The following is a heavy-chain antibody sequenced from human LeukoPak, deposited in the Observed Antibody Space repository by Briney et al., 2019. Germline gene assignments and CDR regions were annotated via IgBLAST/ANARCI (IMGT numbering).Heavy chain of an antibody. V-gene: IGHV1-2*02. J-gene: IGHJ6*02. CDR3: ARAGRGYSYGFKYYYGMDV. D-gene: IGHD5-18*01. Sequence: ASVKVSCKASGYTFTGYYMHWVRQAPGQGLEWMGWINPNSGGTNYAQKFQGRVTMTRDTSTSTAYMELSRLRSDDTAVYYCARAGRGYSYGFKYYYGMDVWGQGTTVTVSS. CDR2: INPNSGGT. CDR1: GYTFTGYY.